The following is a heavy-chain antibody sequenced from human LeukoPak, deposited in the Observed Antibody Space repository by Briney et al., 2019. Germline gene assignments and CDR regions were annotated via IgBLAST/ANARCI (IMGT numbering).Heavy chain of an antibody. V-gene: IGHV4-59*12. CDR2: IYYSGST. D-gene: IGHD4-23*01. CDR1: GGSISSYY. Sequence: SETLSLTCTVSGGSISSYYWSWIRQPPGKGLEWIGYIYYSGSTTYNPSLKSRVTISLDTSKNQFSLKLSSVTAADTAVYYCAVHLYGGNAENDYWGQGTLVTVSP. J-gene: IGHJ4*02. CDR3: AVHLYGGNAENDY.